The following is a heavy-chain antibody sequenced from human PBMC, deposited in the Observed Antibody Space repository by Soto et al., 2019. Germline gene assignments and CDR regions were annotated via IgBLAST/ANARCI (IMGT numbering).Heavy chain of an antibody. J-gene: IGHJ5*02. CDR3: TTDFSGDYVWGWFDP. CDR2: IKSKTDGGTT. Sequence: GGSLRLSCAASGFTFSNAWMSWVRQAPGKGLEWVGRIKSKTDGGTTDYAAPVKGRFTISRDDSKNALYLQMNSLKTEDTAVYYCTTDFSGDYVWGWFDPWGQGTLVTVSS. V-gene: IGHV3-15*01. D-gene: IGHD4-17*01. CDR1: GFTFSNAW.